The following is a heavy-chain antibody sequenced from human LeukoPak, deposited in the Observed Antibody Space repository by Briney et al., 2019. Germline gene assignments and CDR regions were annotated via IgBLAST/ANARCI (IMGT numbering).Heavy chain of an antibody. CDR2: INPSGGST. V-gene: IGHV1-46*01. Sequence: ASVKVSCKASGYTFTSYYMHWVRQAPGQGLEWMGIINPSGGSTSYAQKFQGRVTMTRDMSTSTVYMELSSLRSEDTAVYYCARDGIAVAGTPYFDYWGQATLVTVSS. CDR1: GYTFTSYY. CDR3: ARDGIAVAGTPYFDY. J-gene: IGHJ4*02. D-gene: IGHD6-19*01.